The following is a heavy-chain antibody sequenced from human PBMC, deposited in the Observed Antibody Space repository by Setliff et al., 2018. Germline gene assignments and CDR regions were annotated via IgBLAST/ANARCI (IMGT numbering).Heavy chain of an antibody. J-gene: IGHJ4*02. CDR2: IYYGGST. CDR1: GGSISDYY. V-gene: IGHV4-59*01. D-gene: IGHD3-22*01. Sequence: KPSETLSLTCTVSGGSISDYYWSWIRQAPGKGLEWIGYIYYGGSTNYNPSLNSRVAISVDTSENQFSLRLNSVTAADTAVYYCVRLWIAYESNTYCYPKDFDFWGQGTLVTVSS. CDR3: VRLWIAYESNTYCYPKDFDF.